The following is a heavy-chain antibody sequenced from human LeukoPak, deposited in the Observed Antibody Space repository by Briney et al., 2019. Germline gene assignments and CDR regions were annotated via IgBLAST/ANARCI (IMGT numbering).Heavy chain of an antibody. Sequence: TASETLSPTCTVSGGSISSGGYYWSWIRQPPGKGLEWIGYIYHSGSTYYSPSLKSRVTISVDRSKNQFSLKLSSVTAADTAVYYCARGRLRVILTGYPNWFDPWGQGTLVTVSS. D-gene: IGHD3-9*01. J-gene: IGHJ5*02. CDR1: GGSISSGGYY. CDR3: ARGRLRVILTGYPNWFDP. CDR2: IYHSGST. V-gene: IGHV4-30-2*01.